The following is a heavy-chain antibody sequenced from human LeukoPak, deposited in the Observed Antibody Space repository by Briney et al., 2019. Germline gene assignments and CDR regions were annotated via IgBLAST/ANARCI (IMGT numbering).Heavy chain of an antibody. D-gene: IGHD3-22*01. CDR3: AREHYYDSSGSGGSFDI. CDR2: IYYSGST. CDR1: GGSISSTTYY. V-gene: IGHV4-39*07. Sequence: PSETLSLTCTVSGGSISSTTYYWGWIRQPPGKGLEWIGSIYYSGSTYYSPSLKSRVTISVNTSKKQFSLKLSSVTAADTAVYYCAREHYYDSSGSGGSFDIWGQGTMVTVSS. J-gene: IGHJ3*02.